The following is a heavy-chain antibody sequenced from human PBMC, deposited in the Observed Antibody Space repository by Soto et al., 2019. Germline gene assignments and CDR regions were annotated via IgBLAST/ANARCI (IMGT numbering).Heavy chain of an antibody. CDR3: ARSARDHKARYCSGGSCYYFDY. J-gene: IGHJ4*02. Sequence: ASVKVSCKASGGTFSSYAISWVRQAPGQGLEWMGGIIPIFGTANYAQKFQGRVTITADESTSTAYMELSSLRSEDTAVYYCARSARDHKARYCSGGSCYYFDYWGQGTLVTVSS. V-gene: IGHV1-69*13. CDR2: IIPIFGTA. D-gene: IGHD2-15*01. CDR1: GGTFSSYA.